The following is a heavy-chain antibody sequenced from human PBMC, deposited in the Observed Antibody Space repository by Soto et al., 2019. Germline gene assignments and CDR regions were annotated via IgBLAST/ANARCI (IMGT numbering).Heavy chain of an antibody. Sequence: VASVKVSCKASGGTFSSYAISWVRQAPGQGLEWMGGIIPIFGTANYAQKFQGRVTITADESTSTAYMELSSLRSEDTAVYYCARVPTFGTPLAPNWFDPWGQGTLVTVSS. CDR2: IIPIFGTA. CDR1: GGTFSSYA. CDR3: ARVPTFGTPLAPNWFDP. D-gene: IGHD3-16*01. J-gene: IGHJ5*02. V-gene: IGHV1-69*13.